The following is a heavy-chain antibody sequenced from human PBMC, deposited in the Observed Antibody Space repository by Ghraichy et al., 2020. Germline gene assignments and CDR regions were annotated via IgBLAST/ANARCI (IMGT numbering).Heavy chain of an antibody. J-gene: IGHJ3*02. CDR2: IYYSGST. V-gene: IGHV4-59*01. D-gene: IGHD6-6*01. CDR1: GGSISSYY. CDR3: ARASLGAARLALNI. Sequence: SETLSHTCTVSGGSISSYYWSWIRQPPGKGLEWIGYIYYSGSTNYNPSLESRVTISVDTSKNQFSLKLNSVTAADTAVYYCARASLGAARLALNIWGQGTMVTVSS.